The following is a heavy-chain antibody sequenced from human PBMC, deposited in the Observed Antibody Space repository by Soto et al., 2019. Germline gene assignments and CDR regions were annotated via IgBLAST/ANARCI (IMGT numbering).Heavy chain of an antibody. CDR1: GYTFTTYG. J-gene: IGHJ5*02. CDR3: AGAFDYYGSGTYCIP. D-gene: IGHD3-10*01. V-gene: IGHV1-18*01. Sequence: QVQLVQSGGEVKKPGASVKVSCKASGYTFTTYGISWVRQAPGQGLEWMGWISTYNGNTNYAQNLQGRLTMTADTSTSKAYMELRSLRSDDTAVYYCAGAFDYYGSGTYCIPWGQGTLVTVSS. CDR2: ISTYNGNT.